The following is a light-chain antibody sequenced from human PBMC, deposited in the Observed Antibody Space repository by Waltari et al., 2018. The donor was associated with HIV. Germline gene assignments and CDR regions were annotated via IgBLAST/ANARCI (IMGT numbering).Light chain of an antibody. CDR2: DVT. V-gene: IGLV2-8*01. J-gene: IGLJ2*01. CDR1: SSDVGAYNY. CDR3: ASHAGSKDV. Sequence: QSALTQPPSASGSPGQPVTISCTGTSSDVGAYNYFSWLQQHPGKAPKLMIYDVTKRPSGVPDRFSGSKSGNTASLTVSGLQAEDEADYYCASHAGSKDVFGGGTRLTVL.